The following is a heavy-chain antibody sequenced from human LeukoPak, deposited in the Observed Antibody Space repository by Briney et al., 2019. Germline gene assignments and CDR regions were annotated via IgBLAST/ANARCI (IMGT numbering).Heavy chain of an antibody. CDR2: IFHTGST. D-gene: IGHD2-15*01. CDR3: AREDCSGGSCYSSP. Sequence: SETLSLTCGVSGVSVSTMNWWSWVRQSPGKGLEWIGEIFHTGSTNYNPSLKSQVTISVDTSKNQFSLKLSSVTAADTAVYYCAREDCSGGSCYSSPWGQGTLVTVSS. J-gene: IGHJ5*02. V-gene: IGHV4-4*02. CDR1: GVSVSTMNW.